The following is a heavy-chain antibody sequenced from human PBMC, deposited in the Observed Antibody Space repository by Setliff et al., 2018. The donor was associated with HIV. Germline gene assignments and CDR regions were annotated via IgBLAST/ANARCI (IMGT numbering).Heavy chain of an antibody. CDR3: AREFYHYDSSDYYSDYYYYYMDV. Sequence: SETLSLTCTSSGDSISGYYWSWIRQPAGKGLEWIGRMHTSGNTNYNPSLKSRVTMSVDTSKNQFSLRLSSVTAADTAVYYCAREFYHYDSSDYYSDYYYYYMDVWGKGTTVTVSS. D-gene: IGHD3-22*01. J-gene: IGHJ6*03. V-gene: IGHV4-4*07. CDR1: GDSISGYY. CDR2: MHTSGNT.